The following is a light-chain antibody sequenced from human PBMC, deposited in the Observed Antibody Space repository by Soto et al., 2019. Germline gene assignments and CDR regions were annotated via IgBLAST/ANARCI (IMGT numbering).Light chain of an antibody. Sequence: QSVLTQHASVSGSPGQSITISCSGTRSDIGSYNYVAWYQQFPGKTPKILIYGVSNRPSGVSSRFSGSKSGNTASLTISGLQAEDEADYYCISYTGSSTSYVFGSGTKVTVL. V-gene: IGLV2-14*01. CDR2: GVS. CDR1: RSDIGSYNY. CDR3: ISYTGSSTSYV. J-gene: IGLJ1*01.